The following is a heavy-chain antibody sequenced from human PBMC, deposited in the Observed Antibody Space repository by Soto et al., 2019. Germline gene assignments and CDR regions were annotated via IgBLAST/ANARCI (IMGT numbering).Heavy chain of an antibody. CDR2: INHSGST. Sequence: PSETLSLTCAVYGGSFSGYYWSWIRQPPGKGLAWIGEINHSGSTNYNPSLKSRVTISVDTSKNQFSLKLSSVTAADTAVYYCERGFSHYDFWSGYYSYGMAGWGQGTTVSFSS. D-gene: IGHD3-3*01. J-gene: IGHJ6*02. CDR3: ERGFSHYDFWSGYYSYGMAG. V-gene: IGHV4-34*01. CDR1: GGSFSGYY.